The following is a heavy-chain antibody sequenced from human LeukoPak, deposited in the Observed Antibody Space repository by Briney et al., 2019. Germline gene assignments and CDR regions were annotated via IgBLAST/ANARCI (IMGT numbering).Heavy chain of an antibody. CDR2: ISGSGGST. CDR3: AKASEFYYDSSGFKDY. D-gene: IGHD3-22*01. CDR1: GFTFSSYA. V-gene: IGHV3-23*01. Sequence: GGSLRLSCAASGFTFSSYAMHWVRQAPGKGLEWVSAISGSGGSTYYADSVKGRFTISRDNSKNTLYLQMNSLRAEDTAVYYCAKASEFYYDSSGFKDYWGQGTLVTVSS. J-gene: IGHJ4*02.